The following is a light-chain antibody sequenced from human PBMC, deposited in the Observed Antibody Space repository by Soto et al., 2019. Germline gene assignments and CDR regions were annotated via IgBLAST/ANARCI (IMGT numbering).Light chain of an antibody. V-gene: IGLV2-23*01. J-gene: IGLJ3*02. CDR3: FSYARPSVIV. Sequence: QSALTQPTSVSGSPGQSITISCTATSSDVANYNIVSWYQQYPVKAPKLIIYEDNKRPSGVSDRFSGSRSGNTASLTISGLQAEDEADYHCFSYARPSVIVFGGGTKLTVL. CDR1: SSDVANYNI. CDR2: EDN.